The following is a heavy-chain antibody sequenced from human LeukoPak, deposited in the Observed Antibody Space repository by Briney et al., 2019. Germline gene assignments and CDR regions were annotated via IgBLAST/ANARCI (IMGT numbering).Heavy chain of an antibody. V-gene: IGHV1-46*01. Sequence: GASVKVSCKASGYTFTSYYMHWVRQAPGQGLEWMGIINPSGGSTSYARKFQGRVTMTRDTSTSTVYMELSSLRSEDTAVYYCASPGEKDYYFDYWGQGTLVTVSS. D-gene: IGHD3-16*01. CDR2: INPSGGST. CDR3: ASPGEKDYYFDY. CDR1: GYTFTSYY. J-gene: IGHJ4*02.